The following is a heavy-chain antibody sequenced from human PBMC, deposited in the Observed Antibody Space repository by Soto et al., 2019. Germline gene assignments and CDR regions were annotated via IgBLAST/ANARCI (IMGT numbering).Heavy chain of an antibody. D-gene: IGHD6-25*01. CDR1: GFTFGSYV. CDR2: VSGSGGST. V-gene: IGHV3-23*01. CDR3: ARRATAIAHHCDY. Sequence: EVQLLESGGGLVQPGGSLSLACSASGFTFGSYVMNWVRQAPGKGLEWVSAVSGSGGSTYYADSVKGRFTISRDNSKNTLYLQMNSLRVEDTAIYYCARRATAIAHHCDYWGQGALVTVSS. J-gene: IGHJ4*02.